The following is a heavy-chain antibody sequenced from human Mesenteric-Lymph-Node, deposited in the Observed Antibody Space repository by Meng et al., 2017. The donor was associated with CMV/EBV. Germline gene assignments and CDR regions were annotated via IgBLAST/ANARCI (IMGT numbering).Heavy chain of an antibody. V-gene: IGHV3-23*01. CDR1: GFTFINYA. CDR3: AKATNWGATDFDY. D-gene: IGHD7-27*01. CDR2: IDGIGDSI. Sequence: ASGFTFINYAMSWVRQAPGKGLEWVSGIDGIGDSIYYGVSVKGRFTISRDNSKNTMYLQMNSLRAEDTAVYYCAKATNWGATDFDYWGQGTLVTVSS. J-gene: IGHJ4*02.